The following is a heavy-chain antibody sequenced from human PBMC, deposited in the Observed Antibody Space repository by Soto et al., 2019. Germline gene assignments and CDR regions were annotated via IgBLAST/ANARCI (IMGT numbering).Heavy chain of an antibody. J-gene: IGHJ4*02. CDR2: INPNSGGT. CDR1: GYTFTGYY. D-gene: IGHD7-27*01. V-gene: IGHV1-2*02. Sequence: ASVKVSCKASGYTFTGYYMHWVRQAPGQGLEWMGWINPNSGGTNYAQKFQGRVTMTRDTSISTAYMELSRLRSDDTAVYYCASTPRAQRGKLGPIFDYWGQGTLVTVSS. CDR3: ASTPRAQRGKLGPIFDY.